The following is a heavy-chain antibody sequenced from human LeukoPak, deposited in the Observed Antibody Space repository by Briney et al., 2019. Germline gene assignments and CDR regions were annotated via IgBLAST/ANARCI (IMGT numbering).Heavy chain of an antibody. Sequence: KTGGSLRLSCAASGFTFSNSSMNWVRQAPGKGLEWVSSISSSSSYISYVDSVRGRFTISRDNVKNTLYLQMNSLRVEDTAVYYCARDPRNVGLAPWGQGTLVTVSS. D-gene: IGHD2-15*01. CDR2: ISSSSSYI. CDR1: GFTFSNSS. V-gene: IGHV3-21*01. J-gene: IGHJ5*02. CDR3: ARDPRNVGLAP.